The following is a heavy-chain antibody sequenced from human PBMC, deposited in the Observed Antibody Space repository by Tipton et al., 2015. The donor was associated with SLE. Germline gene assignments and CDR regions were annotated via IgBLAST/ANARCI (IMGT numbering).Heavy chain of an antibody. CDR1: GGSINSGDYY. J-gene: IGHJ3*02. V-gene: IGHV4-31*03. CDR2: VFYTGGT. CDR3: ARGGSKHYDFWGRQMGPHAFDI. Sequence: TLSLTCTVSGGSINSGDYYWTWIRQHPEKGLEWIGFVFYTGGTYYNPSLKNRVTISVDTSENQFSLKLSSVTAADTAVYYCARGGSKHYDFWGRQMGPHAFDIWGQETKVTVSS. D-gene: IGHD3-3*01.